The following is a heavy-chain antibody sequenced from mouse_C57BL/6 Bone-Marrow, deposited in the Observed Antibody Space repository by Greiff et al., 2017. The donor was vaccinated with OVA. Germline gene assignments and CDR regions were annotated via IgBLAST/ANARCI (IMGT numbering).Heavy chain of an antibody. CDR3: AREDYYGSSLDYYAMDY. D-gene: IGHD1-1*01. J-gene: IGHJ4*01. CDR1: GFTFSSYA. CDR2: ISDGGSYT. V-gene: IGHV5-4*01. Sequence: EVKLMESGGGLVKPGGSLKLSCAASGFTFSSYAMSWVRQTPEKRLEWVATISDGGSYTYYPDNVKGRFTISRDNAKNNLYLQMSHLKSEDTAMYYCAREDYYGSSLDYYAMDYWGQGTSVTVSS.